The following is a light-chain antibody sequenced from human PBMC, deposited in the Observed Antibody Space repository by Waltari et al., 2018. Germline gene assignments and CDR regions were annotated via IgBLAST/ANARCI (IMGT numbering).Light chain of an antibody. V-gene: IGLV2-14*03. J-gene: IGLJ1*01. CDR3: GSYRGSNIYV. CDR1: SSDIAAYNF. Sequence: QSALTQPPSVSGSPGQSITISCTGTSSDIAAYNFVSWYQQHPVKCPRVIIYNVNERPSRISSRFSGSKSGNTASLTISGLQPDDEADYYCGSYRGSNIYVFGTGTKVTVL. CDR2: NVN.